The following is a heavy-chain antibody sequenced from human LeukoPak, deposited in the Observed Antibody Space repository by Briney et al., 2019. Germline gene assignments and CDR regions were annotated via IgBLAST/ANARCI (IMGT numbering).Heavy chain of an antibody. CDR3: ARARPVYQVSV. V-gene: IGHV1-2*02. D-gene: IGHD2-2*01. CDR2: INANSGDT. CDR1: GHTFTGYY. J-gene: IGHJ6*04. Sequence: EASVKVSCKASGHTFTGYYMHWVRQAPGQGLEWMGWINANSGDTNYAQKFQGRVTMTRDTSISTAYMELSRLRSDDTAVYYCARARPVYQVSVWGKGTTVTVSS.